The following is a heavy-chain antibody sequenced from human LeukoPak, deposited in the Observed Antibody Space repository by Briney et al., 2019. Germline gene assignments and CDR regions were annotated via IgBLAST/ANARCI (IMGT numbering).Heavy chain of an antibody. Sequence: ATVKVSCKASGGIFSSYSISWVRQAPGQGLEWMGWINPNSGGTDYAQKFQGRVTMTRDTSIITAYMELSRLRSDDTAMYYCARELISGDNYYFDYWGQGALVTVSS. V-gene: IGHV1-2*02. D-gene: IGHD7-27*01. CDR2: INPNSGGT. J-gene: IGHJ4*02. CDR3: ARELISGDNYYFDY. CDR1: GGIFSSYS.